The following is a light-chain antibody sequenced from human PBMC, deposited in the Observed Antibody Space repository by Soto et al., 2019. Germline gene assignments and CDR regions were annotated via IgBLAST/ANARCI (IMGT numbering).Light chain of an antibody. CDR3: QQRSNGPRT. J-gene: IGKJ2*01. V-gene: IGKV3-11*01. CDR2: DAS. Sequence: EIVLTQSPATLSLSPGERATLSCRASQSVSSYLAWYQQKPGQAPRLLIYDASNRATGIPARFSGSGSGTDFTLTISRLEAEDFAVYYCQQRSNGPRTFGQGTKLEIK. CDR1: QSVSSY.